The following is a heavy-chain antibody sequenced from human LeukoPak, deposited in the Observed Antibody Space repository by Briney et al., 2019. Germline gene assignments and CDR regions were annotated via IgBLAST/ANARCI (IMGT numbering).Heavy chain of an antibody. CDR1: GVSISSSNW. CDR3: ARGVEMATNFDY. D-gene: IGHD5-24*01. J-gene: IGHJ4*02. CDR2: VYDSGAA. V-gene: IGHV4-4*02. Sequence: SETLSLTCAVSGVSISSSNWWSWFRQSPGKGLEWIGEVYDSGAANYHPSLRSRVTISVDTSKNQFSLKLSSVTAADTAVYYCARGVEMATNFDYWGQGTLVTVSS.